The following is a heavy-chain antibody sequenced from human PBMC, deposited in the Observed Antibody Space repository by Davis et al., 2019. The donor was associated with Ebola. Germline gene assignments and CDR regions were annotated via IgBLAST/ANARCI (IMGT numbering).Heavy chain of an antibody. J-gene: IGHJ3*02. V-gene: IGHV1-46*01. CDR1: GYKFTDNN. CDR3: ARDREGDWTFDI. D-gene: IGHD2-21*02. Sequence: ASVKVSCKTSGYKFTDNNIHWARQAPGQGLEWMGIIHPRAAGVTTYAQNFQGRLTMTIDTSTTTVYMQLSSPRSEDTAVYYCARDREGDWTFDIWGQGTMVTVSS. CDR2: IHPRAAGVT.